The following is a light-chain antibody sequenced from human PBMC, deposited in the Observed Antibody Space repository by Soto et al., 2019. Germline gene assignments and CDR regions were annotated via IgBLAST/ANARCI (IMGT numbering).Light chain of an antibody. V-gene: IGKV3-20*01. CDR2: DAS. J-gene: IGKJ3*01. CDR3: QLYDGSLFT. Sequence: EIVLTQSPATVSVSPGESATLSCRASQSVRNYLAWYQQKPGQAPRLLIFDASNRATGIPDRFSGRGSGTEFTLTISRLEPEDFAVYYCQLYDGSLFTFGPGTKVDIK. CDR1: QSVRNY.